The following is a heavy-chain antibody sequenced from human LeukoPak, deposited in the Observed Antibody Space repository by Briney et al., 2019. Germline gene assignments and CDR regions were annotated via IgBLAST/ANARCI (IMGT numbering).Heavy chain of an antibody. CDR2: INPSGGST. Sequence: ASVKVSCKASGYTFTSYYMHWVRQAPGQGLEWMGIINPSGGSTSYAQKFQGRVTMTRDTSTSTVYMELSSLRSEDTAVYYCARNIGRGSYYVYVFDIGGQGTMVTV. CDR3: ARNIGRGSYYVYVFDI. D-gene: IGHD1-26*01. CDR1: GYTFTSYY. V-gene: IGHV1-46*01. J-gene: IGHJ3*02.